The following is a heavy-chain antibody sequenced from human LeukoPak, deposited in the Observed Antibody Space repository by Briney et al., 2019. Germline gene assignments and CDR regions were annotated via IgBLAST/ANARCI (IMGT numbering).Heavy chain of an antibody. CDR3: ASGYDDNNWFDP. J-gene: IGHJ5*02. D-gene: IGHD5-12*01. CDR1: GYSISSGYY. V-gene: IGHV4-38-2*02. CDR2: IYHSGST. Sequence: SETLSLTCTVSGYSISSGYYWGWIRQPPGKGLEWIGSIYHSGSTYYNPSLKSRVTISVDTSKNQFSLKLSSVTAADTAVYYCASGYDDNNWFDPRGQGTLVTVSS.